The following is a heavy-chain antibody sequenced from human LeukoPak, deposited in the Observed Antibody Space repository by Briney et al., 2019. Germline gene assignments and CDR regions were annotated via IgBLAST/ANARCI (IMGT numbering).Heavy chain of an antibody. CDR1: GGSISSYY. Sequence: SETLSLTCTVSGGSISSYYWSWIRQPAGKGLEWIGRIYTSGSTNYNPSLKSRVTMSVDTSKNQFSLKLSSVTAADTAVYYCAREEGSSSWYSVFDYWGQGTLVTVSS. CDR2: IYTSGST. CDR3: AREEGSSSWYSVFDY. D-gene: IGHD6-13*01. V-gene: IGHV4-4*07. J-gene: IGHJ4*02.